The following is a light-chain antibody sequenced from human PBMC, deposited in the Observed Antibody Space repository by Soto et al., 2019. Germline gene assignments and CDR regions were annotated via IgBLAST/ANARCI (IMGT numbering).Light chain of an antibody. J-gene: IGLJ3*02. CDR2: EAS. V-gene: IGLV2-23*01. CDR3: CSFASNSPLV. Sequence: QSALTQPASLSGSPGQSITISCTGTSSDVGSYNLVSWYQQYPGKDPRLLIYEASKRPSGVSDRSSASKSGVTASLTISGLQAEDEADYYCCSFASNSPLVFGGGTKVTVL. CDR1: SSDVGSYNL.